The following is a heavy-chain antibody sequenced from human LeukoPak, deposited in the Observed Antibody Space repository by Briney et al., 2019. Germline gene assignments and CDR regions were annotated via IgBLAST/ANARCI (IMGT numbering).Heavy chain of an antibody. V-gene: IGHV4-34*01. CDR3: ARVRRGYSYGYWYFDL. CDR1: GGSFSGYY. CDR2: INHSGST. Sequence: PSETLSLTCAVYGGSFSGYYWSWICQPPGKGLEWIGEINHSGSTNYNPSLKSRVTISVDTSKNQFSLKLSSVTAADTAVYYCARVRRGYSYGYWYFDLWGRGTLVTVSS. D-gene: IGHD5-18*01. J-gene: IGHJ2*01.